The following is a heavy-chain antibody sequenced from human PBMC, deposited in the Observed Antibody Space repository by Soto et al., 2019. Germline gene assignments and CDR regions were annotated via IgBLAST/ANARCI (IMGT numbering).Heavy chain of an antibody. CDR3: ARDAGTVPQLYLFDP. V-gene: IGHV1-2*02. Sequence: GASVKVSCKASGYTFTGYYMHWVRQAPGQGLEWMGWINPNSGGTNYAQKFQGRVTMTRDTSISTAYMELSRLRSDDTAVYYCARDAGTVPQLYLFDPWGQGTLVTVSS. J-gene: IGHJ5*02. CDR2: INPNSGGT. CDR1: GYTFTGYY. D-gene: IGHD4-4*01.